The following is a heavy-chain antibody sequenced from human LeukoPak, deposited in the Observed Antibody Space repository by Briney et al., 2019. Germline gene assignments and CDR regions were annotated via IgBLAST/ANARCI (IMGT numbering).Heavy chain of an antibody. CDR1: GGSFSGYY. D-gene: IGHD4-17*01. CDR2: IYYSGST. CDR3: ARSRGRTVTTDFDY. V-gene: IGHV4-59*01. Sequence: SETLSLTCAVYGGSFSGYYWSWIRQPPGKGLEWIGYIYYSGSTNYNPSLKSRVTISVDTSKNQFSLKLSSVTAADTAVYYCARSRGRTVTTDFDYWGQGTLVTVSS. J-gene: IGHJ4*02.